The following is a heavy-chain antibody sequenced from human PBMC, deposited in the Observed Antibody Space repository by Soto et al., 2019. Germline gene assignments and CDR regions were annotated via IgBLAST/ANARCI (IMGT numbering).Heavy chain of an antibody. CDR2: ISYTGRP. CDR3: ARGGTCGRLMIRDWFES. V-gene: IGHV4-59*01. J-gene: IGHJ5*01. CDR1: GGSIGNKY. Sequence: SETLSLTCTLSGGSIGNKYWSWIRQPPWKGLEWIGYISYTGRPNYNPSLKSRVTISIDTSMNQFSLKLSSLTVADTAGYYCARGGTCGRLMIRDWFESWGQGTLVAASS. D-gene: IGHD3-10*01.